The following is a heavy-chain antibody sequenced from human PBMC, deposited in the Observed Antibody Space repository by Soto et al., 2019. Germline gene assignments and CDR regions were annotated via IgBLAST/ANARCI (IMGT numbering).Heavy chain of an antibody. D-gene: IGHD1-26*01. Sequence: QVQLVQSGTVVQRRGSSVKVSCQASGGTFSSHGMAWVRQAPGQGLEWMGGIIPTFGTPTYAPKFQGRVTITADQSTNTAYMELSSLRSEDTGVYYCASERSAQYFDFWGQGTLIPVSS. V-gene: IGHV1-69*01. J-gene: IGHJ4*02. CDR1: GGTFSSHG. CDR2: IIPTFGTP. CDR3: ASERSAQYFDF.